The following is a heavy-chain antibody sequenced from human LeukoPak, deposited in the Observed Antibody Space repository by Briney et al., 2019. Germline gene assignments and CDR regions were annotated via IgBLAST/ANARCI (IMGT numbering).Heavy chain of an antibody. CDR2: IYYSGST. Sequence: PSETLSLTCTVSGGSISSTSYYWDWIRQPPGKGLEWLGSIYYSGSTYYNPSLESRVTISVDRSKNQFSLKLSSVTAADTAVYYCAREGTDDAFDIWGQGTMVTVSS. D-gene: IGHD3-10*01. J-gene: IGHJ3*02. V-gene: IGHV4-39*07. CDR1: GGSISSTSYY. CDR3: AREGTDDAFDI.